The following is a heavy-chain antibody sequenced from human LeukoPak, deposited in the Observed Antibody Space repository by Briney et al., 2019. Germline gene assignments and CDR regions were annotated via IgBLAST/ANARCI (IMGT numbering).Heavy chain of an antibody. CDR2: INHSGST. Sequence: SETLSLTCTVSGGSISSSSYYWGWIRQPPGKGLEWIGEINHSGSTNYNPSLKSRVTISVDTSKNQFSLKLSSVTAADTAVYYCARWKRPTHYCSSTSCQSGWFDPWGQGTLVTVSS. D-gene: IGHD2-2*01. CDR1: GGSISSSSYY. CDR3: ARWKRPTHYCSSTSCQSGWFDP. V-gene: IGHV4-39*07. J-gene: IGHJ5*02.